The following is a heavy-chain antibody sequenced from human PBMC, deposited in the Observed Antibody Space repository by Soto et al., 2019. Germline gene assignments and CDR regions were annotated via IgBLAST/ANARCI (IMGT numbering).Heavy chain of an antibody. V-gene: IGHV1-2*04. CDR2: INPNSGGT. J-gene: IGHJ6*02. CDR3: ARDLNYYDSSGYETSDYSYGMEV. D-gene: IGHD3-22*01. CDR1: GYTFTGYY. Sequence: ASVKVSCKASGYTFTGYYMHWVRQAPGQGLEWMGWINPNSGGTNYAQKFQGWVTMTRDTSISTAYMELSRLRSDDTVVYYCARDLNYYDSSGYETSDYSYGMEVWCQGTSVTGSS.